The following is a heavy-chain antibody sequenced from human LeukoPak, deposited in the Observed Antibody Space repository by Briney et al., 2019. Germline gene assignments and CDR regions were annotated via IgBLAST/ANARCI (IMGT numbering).Heavy chain of an antibody. CDR1: GYTFTGYY. CDR3: ASGSIGYSSSWYYFDY. D-gene: IGHD6-13*01. J-gene: IGHJ4*02. Sequence: ASVKVSCKASGYTFTGYYMHWVRQAPGQGLEWMGWIYPNSGGTKYAQKFQGRVTMTRDTSISTAYLELSRLRSDDTAVYYCASGSIGYSSSWYYFDYWGQGTLVTVSS. CDR2: IYPNSGGT. V-gene: IGHV1-2*02.